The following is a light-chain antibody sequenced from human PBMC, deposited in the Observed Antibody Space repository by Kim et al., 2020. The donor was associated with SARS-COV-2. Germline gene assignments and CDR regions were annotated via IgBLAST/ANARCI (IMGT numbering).Light chain of an antibody. CDR3: CSNAGSYTWV. CDR1: SSDISAYNY. CDR2: DVS. J-gene: IGLJ3*02. Sequence: QSALTQPRSVSGSPGQSVTISCTGTSSDISAYNYVSWYQQYPGKAPKLMIYDVSKRPSGVPDRFSGSKSGNTASLTISGLQAEDEADYYCCSNAGSYTWVFGGGTQLTVL. V-gene: IGLV2-11*01.